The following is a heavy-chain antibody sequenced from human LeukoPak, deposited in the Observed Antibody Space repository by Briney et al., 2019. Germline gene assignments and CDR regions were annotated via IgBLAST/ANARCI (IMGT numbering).Heavy chain of an antibody. V-gene: IGHV3-73*01. J-gene: IGHJ3*02. Sequence: PGGSLRLSCAASGFTFSGSAMHWVRQASGKGLEWVGRIRSKANSYATAYAASVKGRFTISRDDSKSTAYLQMNSLKTEDTAVYYCTSAAYCGGDCQGNAFDIWGQGTMVTVSS. CDR2: IRSKANSYAT. CDR3: TSAAYCGGDCQGNAFDI. D-gene: IGHD2-21*02. CDR1: GFTFSGSA.